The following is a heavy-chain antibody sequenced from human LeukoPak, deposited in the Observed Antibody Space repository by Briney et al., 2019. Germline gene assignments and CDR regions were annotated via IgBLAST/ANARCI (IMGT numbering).Heavy chain of an antibody. CDR2: ISGSDGST. D-gene: IGHD3-3*01. CDR3: ARDGAYYDFWSGYYTGSGWFDP. J-gene: IGHJ5*02. Sequence: PGGSLRLSCAASGFTFSSYAMSWVRQAPGKGLEWVSGISGSDGSTNYADSVKGRFTISRENSKNTLYLQMNSLRAEDTAVYYCARDGAYYDFWSGYYTGSGWFDPWGQGTLVTVSS. V-gene: IGHV3-23*01. CDR1: GFTFSSYA.